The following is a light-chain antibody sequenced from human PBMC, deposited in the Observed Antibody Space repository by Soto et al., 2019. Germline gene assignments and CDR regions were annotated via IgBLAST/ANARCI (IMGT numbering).Light chain of an antibody. J-gene: IGKJ1*01. CDR2: LVS. CDR3: MQGLQTPWT. V-gene: IGKV2-28*01. CDR1: QSLLYTNGYHY. Sequence: DIVMTQSPLSLPVTPGEPAPISCRSSQSLLYTNGYHYLDWYLQKPGQSPQLLIYLVSNRASGVPDRFSGSGSGTDFSLKISRVEAEDVGVYYCMQGLQTPWTFGQGTKVDIK.